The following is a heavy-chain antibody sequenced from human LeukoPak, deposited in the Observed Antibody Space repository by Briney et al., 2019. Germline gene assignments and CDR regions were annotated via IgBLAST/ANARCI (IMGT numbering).Heavy chain of an antibody. CDR2: IYHSGST. J-gene: IGHJ4*02. CDR1: GGSISSGGYS. Sequence: PSETLSLTCAVSGGSISSGGYSWSWIRQPPGKGLEWIGYIYHSGSTYYNPSLKSRVTISVDRSKNQFSLKLSSVTAGDTAVYYCAREGRGQYYDILTGYNIEECYFDYWGQGTLVTVSS. D-gene: IGHD3-9*01. V-gene: IGHV4-30-2*01. CDR3: AREGRGQYYDILTGYNIEECYFDY.